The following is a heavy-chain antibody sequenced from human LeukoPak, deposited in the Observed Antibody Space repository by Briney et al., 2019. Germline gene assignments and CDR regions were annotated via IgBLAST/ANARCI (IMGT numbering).Heavy chain of an antibody. J-gene: IGHJ5*02. CDR1: GFTFSTYS. D-gene: IGHD3-10*01. CDR2: ISSSSSYI. Sequence: GGSLRLSCAASGFTFSTYSMNWVRQAPGKGLEWVSSISSSSSYIYYADSVKGRFTISRDNAKNSLYLQMNSLRAEDTAVYYCARDREVELFSDNCSDPWGQGTLVTVSS. CDR3: ARDREVELFSDNCSDP. V-gene: IGHV3-21*01.